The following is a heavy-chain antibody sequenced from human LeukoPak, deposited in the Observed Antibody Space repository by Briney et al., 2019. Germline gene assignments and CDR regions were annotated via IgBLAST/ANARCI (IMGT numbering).Heavy chain of an antibody. CDR1: GFTFSSYA. CDR2: ISGSGGST. Sequence: QPGGSLRLSCAASGFTFSSYAMGWVRQAPGKGLEWVSAISGSGGSTYYADSVKGRFTISRDNSENTLYLQMNSLRAEDTAVYYCAKDPRIPVTPSSRSYPRGALYFDYWGQGTLVTVSS. D-gene: IGHD3-10*01. J-gene: IGHJ4*02. V-gene: IGHV3-23*01. CDR3: AKDPRIPVTPSSRSYPRGALYFDY.